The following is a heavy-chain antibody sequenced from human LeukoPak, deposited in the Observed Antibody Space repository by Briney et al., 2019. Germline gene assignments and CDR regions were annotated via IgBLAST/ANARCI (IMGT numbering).Heavy chain of an antibody. Sequence: ASVKVSCKASGYTFTSYAMNWVRQAPGQGLEWMGWINTNTGSPTYAQGFTGRFVFSLDTSVSTAYLQISSLKAEDTAVYYCARDLVRQGAHCSGGSCYYNWFDPWGQGTLVTVSS. V-gene: IGHV7-4-1*02. CDR2: INTNTGSP. D-gene: IGHD2-15*01. CDR1: GYTFTSYA. J-gene: IGHJ5*02. CDR3: ARDLVRQGAHCSGGSCYYNWFDP.